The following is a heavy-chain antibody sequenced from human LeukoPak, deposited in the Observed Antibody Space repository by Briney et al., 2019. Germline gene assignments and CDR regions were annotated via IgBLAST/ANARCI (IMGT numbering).Heavy chain of an antibody. J-gene: IGHJ5*02. Sequence: ASVKVSCKASGYTFTSYYMHWVRQAPGQGLEWMGIINPSGGSTSYAQKFQGRVTMTRDMSTSTVYMELSSLRSDDTAVYYCARCEQLVSPFDPWGQGTLVTVSS. CDR1: GYTFTSYY. D-gene: IGHD6-13*01. V-gene: IGHV1-46*01. CDR2: INPSGGST. CDR3: ARCEQLVSPFDP.